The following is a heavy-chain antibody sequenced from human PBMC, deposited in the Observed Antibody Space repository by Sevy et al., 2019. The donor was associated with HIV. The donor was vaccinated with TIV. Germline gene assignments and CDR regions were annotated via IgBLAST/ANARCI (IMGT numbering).Heavy chain of an antibody. CDR2: IYYTGTT. CDR1: GGSMSSYF. CDR3: ARDSVLSPRVFDS. V-gene: IGHV4-59*01. J-gene: IGHJ4*02. D-gene: IGHD3-10*01. Sequence: SENLSLTCTVSGGSMSSYFWSWIRQPPGKGLEWIGYIYYTGTTNYNPSLKSRLTMSLDTSKNRFSLKLTAVTAADPAVYYCARDSVLSPRVFDSWGQGTLVTVSS.